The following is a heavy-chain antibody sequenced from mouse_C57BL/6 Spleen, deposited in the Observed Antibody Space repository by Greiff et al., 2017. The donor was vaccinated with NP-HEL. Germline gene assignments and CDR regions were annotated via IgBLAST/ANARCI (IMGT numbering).Heavy chain of an antibody. D-gene: IGHD2-1*01. Sequence: VQLQQSGAELVRPGASVKLSCTASGFNIKDDYMHWVKQRPEQGLEWIGWIDPENGDTEYASKFQGKATITGDKSSNTAYLQLSSLTSEDTAVYYSTSYGTPFDYWGQGTTLTVSS. V-gene: IGHV14-4*01. J-gene: IGHJ2*01. CDR3: TSYGTPFDY. CDR1: GFNIKDDY. CDR2: IDPENGDT.